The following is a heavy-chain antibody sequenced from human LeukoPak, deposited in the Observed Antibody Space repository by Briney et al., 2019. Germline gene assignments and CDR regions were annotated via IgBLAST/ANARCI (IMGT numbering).Heavy chain of an antibody. D-gene: IGHD5-18*01. Sequence: GGSLRLSCAASGFTFSDYSMNWVRQAPGKGLEWVSLISTSGTYMYYADSVKGRFTISRDNAKNSLYLQMSSLRAEDTAVYYCARGGLGQLWYFFDYWGQGSLVTVSS. CDR2: ISTSGTYM. CDR1: GFTFSDYS. CDR3: ARGGLGQLWYFFDY. J-gene: IGHJ4*02. V-gene: IGHV3-21*01.